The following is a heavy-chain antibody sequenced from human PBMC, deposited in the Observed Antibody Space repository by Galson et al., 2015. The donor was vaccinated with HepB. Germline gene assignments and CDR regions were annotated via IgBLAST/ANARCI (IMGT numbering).Heavy chain of an antibody. CDR1: GFAFSSYA. V-gene: IGHV3-30*04. Sequence: SLRLSCAAPGFAFSSYAMHWVRQAPGKGLEWVAVISYDASNKYYADSVKGRFTITRDNSKNTLHLQMSSLRAEDTAVYYCARDYGSGGRSVFGYYYYGMDVWGQGTTVTVSS. CDR2: ISYDASNK. J-gene: IGHJ6*02. D-gene: IGHD3-10*01. CDR3: ARDYGSGGRSVFGYYYYGMDV.